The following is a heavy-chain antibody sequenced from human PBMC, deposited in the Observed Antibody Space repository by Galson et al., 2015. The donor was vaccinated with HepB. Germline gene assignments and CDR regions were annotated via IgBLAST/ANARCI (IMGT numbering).Heavy chain of an antibody. CDR2: MNQDGSEK. J-gene: IGHJ4*02. V-gene: IGHV3-7*03. CDR1: GFTFNDYW. CDR3: ARGTKIAPGVDY. D-gene: IGHD1-14*01. Sequence: SLRLSCAASGFTFNDYWMIWVRQAPGKGLEWVAYMNQDGSEKYYVDPVKGRFTISRDNAKNSLFLQMESLRAEDTAVFYCARGTKIAPGVDYWGRGTLVAVSS.